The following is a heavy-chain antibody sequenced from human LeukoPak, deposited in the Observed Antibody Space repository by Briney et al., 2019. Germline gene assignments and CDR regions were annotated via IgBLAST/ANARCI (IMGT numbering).Heavy chain of an antibody. CDR1: GYTFTSYG. J-gene: IGHJ4*02. Sequence: ASVKVSCKASGYTFTSYGISWVRQAPGQGLEWVGWISAYNGNTNYAQKLQGRVTMTTDTSTSTAYMELRSLRSDDTAVYYCAREEVSYYYGSGKYWGQGTLVTVSS. CDR2: ISAYNGNT. V-gene: IGHV1-18*01. D-gene: IGHD3-10*01. CDR3: AREEVSYYYGSGKY.